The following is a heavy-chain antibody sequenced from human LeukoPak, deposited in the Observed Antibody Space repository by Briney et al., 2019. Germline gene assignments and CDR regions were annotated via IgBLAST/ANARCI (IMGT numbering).Heavy chain of an antibody. J-gene: IGHJ4*02. Sequence: SETLSLTCTVSGGSTSDYYWNWIRQPPGKGLEWIGYIYYRGTTNYNPSLNSRVTISLGSSKNQFSLRLNSVTAADTAIYYCARGPPRTGRERYFDYWGQGTLVSASS. CDR1: GGSTSDYY. CDR3: ARGPPRTGRERYFDY. D-gene: IGHD1-1*01. V-gene: IGHV4-59*01. CDR2: IYYRGTT.